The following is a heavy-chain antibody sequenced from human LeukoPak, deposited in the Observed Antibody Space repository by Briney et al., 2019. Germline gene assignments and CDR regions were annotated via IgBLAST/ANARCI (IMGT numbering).Heavy chain of an antibody. J-gene: IGHJ5*02. D-gene: IGHD3-3*01. V-gene: IGHV4-30-2*01. Sequence: STYYNPSLKSRVTISVDRSKNQFSLKLSSVTAADTAVYYCAREVRYDFWSGYHQNNWFDPWGQGTLVTVSS. CDR2: ST. CDR3: AREVRYDFWSGYHQNNWFDP.